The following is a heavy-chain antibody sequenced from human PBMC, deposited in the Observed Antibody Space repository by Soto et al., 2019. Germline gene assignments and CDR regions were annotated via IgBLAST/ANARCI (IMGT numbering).Heavy chain of an antibody. Sequence: EVQLVESGGGLVQPGGSLRLSCAASGFTFSSYWMHWVRQAPGKGLVWVSRINSDGSDVTYADSVKGRFTISRDNAKNTLYLQMNSLRAEDTAVYYCARPLFAGQGNTFNYWGQGTLVTVSS. J-gene: IGHJ4*02. CDR3: ARPLFAGQGNTFNY. CDR2: INSDGSDV. D-gene: IGHD3-3*01. V-gene: IGHV3-74*01. CDR1: GFTFSSYW.